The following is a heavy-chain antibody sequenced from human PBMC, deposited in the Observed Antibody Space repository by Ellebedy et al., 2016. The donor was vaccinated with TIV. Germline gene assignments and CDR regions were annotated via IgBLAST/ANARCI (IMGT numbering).Heavy chain of an antibody. CDR2: ISYDGSDK. Sequence: GESLKISCAASGFTFSNYVMHWVRQAPGKGLEWVAVISYDGSDKYYADSVKGRFTISRDNFKSTQYLQMNSLSGEDTAVYYCARELLWIGESPGGMDVWGQGTTVTVSS. V-gene: IGHV3-30-3*01. CDR1: GFTFSNYV. J-gene: IGHJ6*02. D-gene: IGHD3-10*01. CDR3: ARELLWIGESPGGMDV.